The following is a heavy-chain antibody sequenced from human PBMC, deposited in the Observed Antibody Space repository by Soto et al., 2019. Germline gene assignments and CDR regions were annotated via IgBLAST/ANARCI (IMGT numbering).Heavy chain of an antibody. V-gene: IGHV3-30-3*01. Sequence: QVQLVESGGGVVQPGRSLRLSCAASGFTFSSYAMHWVRQAPGKGLEWVAVISYDGSNKYYADSMKGLFTIARDNSKNTLYLQMNGLGAEDTAEYYGAGPLWRNDYTWGYFDLWGRGTLVTVSS. CDR3: AGPLWRNDYTWGYFDL. CDR1: GFTFSSYA. D-gene: IGHD4-4*01. CDR2: ISYDGSNK. J-gene: IGHJ2*01.